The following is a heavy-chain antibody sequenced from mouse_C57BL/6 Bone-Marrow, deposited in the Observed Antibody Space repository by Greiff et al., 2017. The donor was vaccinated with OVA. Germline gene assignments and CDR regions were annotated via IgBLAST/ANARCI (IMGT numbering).Heavy chain of an antibody. CDR3: ATYYSNLDY. CDR2: INPGSGGT. CDR1: GYAFTNYL. D-gene: IGHD2-5*01. V-gene: IGHV1-54*01. Sequence: VMLVESGAELVRPGTSVKVSCKASGYAFTNYLIEWVKQRPGQGLEWIGVINPGSGGTNYNEKFKGKATLTADKSSSTAYMQLSSLTSEDSAVYFCATYYSNLDYWGQGTTLTVSS. J-gene: IGHJ2*01.